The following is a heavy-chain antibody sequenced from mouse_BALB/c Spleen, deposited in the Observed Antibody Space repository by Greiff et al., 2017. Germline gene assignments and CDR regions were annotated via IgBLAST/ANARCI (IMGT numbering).Heavy chain of an antibody. CDR2: INPYYGST. V-gene: IGHV1-39*01. D-gene: IGHD2-4*01. J-gene: IGHJ4*01. CDR1: GYSFTDYI. Sequence: VQLKQTGPELVKPGASVKISCKASGYSFTDYIMLWVKQSHGKSLEWIGNINPYYGSTSYNLKFKGKATLTVDKSSSTAYMQLNSLTSEDSAVYYCARRLATMITTGAMDYWGQGTSVTVSS. CDR3: ARRLATMITTGAMDY.